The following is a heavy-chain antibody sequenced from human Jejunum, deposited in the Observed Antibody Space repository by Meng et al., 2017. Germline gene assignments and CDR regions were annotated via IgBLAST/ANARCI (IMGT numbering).Heavy chain of an antibody. CDR1: GDTFNSYT. J-gene: IGHJ6*02. CDR3: APGRADYASGRYSIYGMDV. V-gene: IGHV1-69*02. Sequence: SVKVSCKASGDTFNSYTISWVRQAPGQGLEWMGRIIPMLGIVNYAEKLQGRVSITADESTNTACMELSSLRSEDTAVYYCAPGRADYASGRYSIYGMDVCGQGTTVTVSS. CDR2: IIPMLGIV. D-gene: IGHD3-10*01.